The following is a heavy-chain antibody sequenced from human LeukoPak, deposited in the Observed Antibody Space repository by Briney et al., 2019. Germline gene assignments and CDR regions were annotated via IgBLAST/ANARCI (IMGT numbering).Heavy chain of an antibody. D-gene: IGHD5-18*01. Sequence: SETLSLTCTVSGGSISSYYWSWIRQPPGKGLEWIGYIYYSGSTNYNPSLKSRVTISVDTSKNQFSLKLSSVTAADTAVYYCARSSRGYSYGSLGYWGQGTLVTVSS. CDR3: ARSSRGYSYGSLGY. V-gene: IGHV4-59*08. CDR2: IYYSGST. J-gene: IGHJ4*02. CDR1: GGSISSYY.